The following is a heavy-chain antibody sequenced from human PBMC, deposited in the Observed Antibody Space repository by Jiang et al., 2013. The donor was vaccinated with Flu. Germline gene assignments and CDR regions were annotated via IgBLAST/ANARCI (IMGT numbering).Heavy chain of an antibody. Sequence: LLKPSETLSLTCTVSGASISSYYWSWIRQPPGKGLEWIGEVHHIASPNFSPALKSRVTMALDKTKNQFSLGLTSVTAADTAVYFCARDLGSHPGHWGRGILVTVSS. CDR1: GASISSYY. CDR2: VHHIASP. D-gene: IGHD1-26*01. V-gene: IGHV4-59*12. CDR3: ARDLGSHPGH. J-gene: IGHJ4*01.